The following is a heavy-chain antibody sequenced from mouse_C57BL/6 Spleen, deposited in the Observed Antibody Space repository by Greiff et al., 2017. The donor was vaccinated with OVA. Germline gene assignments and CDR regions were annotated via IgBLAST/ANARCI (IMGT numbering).Heavy chain of an antibody. J-gene: IGHJ3*01. D-gene: IGHD2-5*01. CDR3: ARGAYYSNSFAY. CDR1: GYTFTTYP. Sequence: VKLMESGAELVKPGASVKMSCKASGYTFTTYPIEWMKQNHGKSLEWIGNFHPYNDDTKYNEKFKGKATLTVEKSSSTVYLELSRLTSDDSAVYYCARGAYYSNSFAYWGQGTLVTVSA. V-gene: IGHV1-47*01. CDR2: FHPYNDDT.